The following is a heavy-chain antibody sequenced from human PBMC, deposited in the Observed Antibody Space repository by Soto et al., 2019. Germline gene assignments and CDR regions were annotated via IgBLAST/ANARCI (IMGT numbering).Heavy chain of an antibody. V-gene: IGHV4-30-2*01. CDR3: ARVPSP. Sequence: SETLSLTCVVSGGSISSGGYSWSWIRQPPGKGLEWIGYVHYSGNTYYNPSLRSRVTISVDRSKNQFSLKLSSVTAADTAVYYCARVPSPWGQGTLVTVSS. J-gene: IGHJ5*02. CDR1: GGSISSGGYS. CDR2: VHYSGNT.